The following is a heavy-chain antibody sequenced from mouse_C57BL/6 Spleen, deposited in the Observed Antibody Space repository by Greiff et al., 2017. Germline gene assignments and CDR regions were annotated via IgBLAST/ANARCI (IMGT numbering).Heavy chain of an antibody. D-gene: IGHD2-3*01. CDR2: IRLKSDNYAT. CDR1: GFTFSNYW. CDR3: TGLYDGYYEDYAMDY. J-gene: IGHJ4*01. V-gene: IGHV6-3*01. Sequence: EVKVEESGGGLVQPGGSMKLSCVASGFTFSNYWMNWVRQSPEKGLEWVAQIRLKSDNYATHYAESVKGRFTISRDDSKSSVYLQMNNLRAEDTGIYYCTGLYDGYYEDYAMDYWGQGTSVTVSS.